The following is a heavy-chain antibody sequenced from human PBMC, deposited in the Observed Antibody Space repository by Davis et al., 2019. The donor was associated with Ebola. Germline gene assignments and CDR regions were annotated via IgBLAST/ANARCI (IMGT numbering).Heavy chain of an antibody. J-gene: IGHJ6*02. D-gene: IGHD6-13*01. Sequence: GESLKISCAASGFTFSSYGMHWVRQAPGKGLEWVAVISYDGSNKYYADSVKGRFTISRDNSKNTLYLQMNSLRAEDTAVYYCARGGIAAAEGLVVWGQGTTVTVSS. CDR2: ISYDGSNK. CDR1: GFTFSSYG. V-gene: IGHV3-30*03. CDR3: ARGGIAAAEGLVV.